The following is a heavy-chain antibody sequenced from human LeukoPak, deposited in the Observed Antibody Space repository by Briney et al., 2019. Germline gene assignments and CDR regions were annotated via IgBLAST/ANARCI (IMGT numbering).Heavy chain of an antibody. Sequence: GGSLRLSCAASGFTFSSYSMNWVRQAPGKGLEWVSSISSSRSYIYYADSVKGRFTISRDNAKNSLYLQMNSLRAEDTAVYYCAQGGARGSSTSFYYYMDVWGKGTTVTVSS. CDR3: AQGGARGSSTSFYYYMDV. D-gene: IGHD2-2*01. CDR1: GFTFSSYS. V-gene: IGHV3-21*01. CDR2: ISSSRSYI. J-gene: IGHJ6*03.